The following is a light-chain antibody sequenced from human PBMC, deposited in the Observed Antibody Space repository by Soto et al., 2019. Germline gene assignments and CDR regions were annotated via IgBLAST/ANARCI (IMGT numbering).Light chain of an antibody. CDR1: SSNIGSNF. J-gene: IGLJ1*01. CDR2: RNS. V-gene: IGLV1-47*01. Sequence: QSVLTRPPSASRTPGQRVTISCSGRSSNIGSNFVYWYQHLPGTAPKLVIYRNSQRPSGVPDRFSGSKSGTSASLAISGLQSEDEADYYCAGWDDSLSGYVFGPGTKVTVL. CDR3: AGWDDSLSGYV.